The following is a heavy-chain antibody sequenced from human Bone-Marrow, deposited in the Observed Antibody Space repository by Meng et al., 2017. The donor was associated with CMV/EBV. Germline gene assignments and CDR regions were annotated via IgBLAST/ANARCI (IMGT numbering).Heavy chain of an antibody. CDR3: AKVWATILVRGVIMGGYFDY. D-gene: IGHD3-10*01. J-gene: IGHJ4*02. CDR2: IWFDESNE. CDR1: GFTFRTFG. V-gene: IGHV3-33*06. Sequence: GESLKISCAASGFTFRTFGMHWVRQAPGKGREWVALIWFDESNEDYADSVKGRFSISRDNSKNTVYLQMNSLCVEDTAVYLCAKVWATILVRGVIMGGYFDYWGQGTPVTVSS.